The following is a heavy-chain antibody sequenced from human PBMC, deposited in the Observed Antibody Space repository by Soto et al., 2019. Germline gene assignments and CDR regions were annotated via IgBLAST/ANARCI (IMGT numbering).Heavy chain of an antibody. J-gene: IGHJ4*02. CDR2: IGVGGGDR. Sequence: EVQLLESGGGLVQPGGSLRLSCAASGFTFSSYAMSWVRQAPGKGLEWVSIIGVGGGDRYYPESVKGRFTISRDNSRDKLYLEMNSRRDEDTAVYYCARVRFGELVWGKGTLVTVSS. CDR3: ARVRFGELV. D-gene: IGHD3-10*01. CDR1: GFTFSSYA. V-gene: IGHV3-23*01.